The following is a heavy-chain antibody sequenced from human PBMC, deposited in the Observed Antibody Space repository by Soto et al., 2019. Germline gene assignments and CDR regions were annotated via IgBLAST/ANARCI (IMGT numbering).Heavy chain of an antibody. J-gene: IGHJ4*02. V-gene: IGHV4-4*02. CDR2: ISHSGSA. CDR3: ARNRAYSQGD. Sequence: QVQLQESGPGLVEPSGTLSLTCAVSGDSVSSNNYWTWVRQPPREGLEWIGEISHSGSAIYNPSLESRVTIPLDKSRNHFSLILSSVTAADTAVYYCARNRAYSQGDWGQGTLVTVSS. CDR1: GDSVSSNNY. D-gene: IGHD5-18*01.